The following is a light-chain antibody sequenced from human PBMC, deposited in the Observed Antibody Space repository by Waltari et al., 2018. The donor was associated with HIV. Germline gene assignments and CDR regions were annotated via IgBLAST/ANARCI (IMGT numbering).Light chain of an antibody. CDR2: RAS. J-gene: IGKJ2*01. CDR1: QAAFLRTNSKNY. CDR3: QQYYTTPYT. Sequence: DIVMTKSPDSLAASLGERATIRCNSSQAAFLRTNSKNYLAWYQQKPGQPPKLLIYRASTREYGVPDRFTGSWSGTDFTLSISSLQAEDVAVYYCQQYYTTPYTFGQGTKLEIK. V-gene: IGKV4-1*01.